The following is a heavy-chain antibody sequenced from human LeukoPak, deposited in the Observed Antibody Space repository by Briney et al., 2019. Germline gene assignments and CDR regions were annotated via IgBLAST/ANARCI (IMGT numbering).Heavy chain of an antibody. V-gene: IGHV3-33*06. CDR3: AKSSLTRRLPDFDY. CDR1: GFTFSSYG. CDR2: IWYDGGNK. J-gene: IGHJ4*02. Sequence: GRSLRLSCAASGFTFSSYGMHWVRQAPGKGLEWVAVIWYDGGNKYYADSVKGRFTISRDNSKNTLYLQMNSLRAEDTAVYYCAKSSLTRRLPDFDYGGLGTLVTVSS. D-gene: IGHD5-18*01.